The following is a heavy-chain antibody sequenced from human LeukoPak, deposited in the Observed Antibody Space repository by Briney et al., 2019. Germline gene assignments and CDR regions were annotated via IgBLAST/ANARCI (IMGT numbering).Heavy chain of an antibody. CDR2: IYPGDSDT. D-gene: IGHD2/OR15-2a*01. Sequence: GESLQISCQGSGYSFTSYWIGWVRQLPGKGLEWMGIIYPGDSDTRYSPSFQGQVTISADKSISTAYLQWSSLKASDTAMYYCARRVNSFDAFDIWGQGTMVTVSS. CDR3: ARRVNSFDAFDI. V-gene: IGHV5-51*01. CDR1: GYSFTSYW. J-gene: IGHJ3*02.